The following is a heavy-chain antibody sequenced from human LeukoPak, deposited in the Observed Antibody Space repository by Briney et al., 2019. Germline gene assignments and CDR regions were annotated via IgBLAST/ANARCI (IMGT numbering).Heavy chain of an antibody. CDR2: IYTSGST. D-gene: IGHD6-19*01. CDR3: ARDGRSGWYTDAFDI. J-gene: IGHJ3*02. V-gene: IGHV4-4*07. CDR1: GGSISSYY. Sequence: SETLSLTCTVSGGSISSYYWSWIRQPAGKGLEWIGRIYTSGSTNYNPSLKSRVTMSVDTSKNQFSLKLSSVTAADTAVYYCARDGRSGWYTDAFDIWGQGTMVTVSS.